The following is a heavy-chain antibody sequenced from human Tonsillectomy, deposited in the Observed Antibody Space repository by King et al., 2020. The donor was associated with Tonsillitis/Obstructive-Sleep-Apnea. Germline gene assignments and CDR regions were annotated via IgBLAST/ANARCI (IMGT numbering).Heavy chain of an antibody. V-gene: IGHV3-49*04. CDR3: TRGTPGVYY. D-gene: IGHD2-15*01. J-gene: IGHJ4*02. CDR1: GFTFGDYA. CDR2: IRSETYGGTT. Sequence: VQLVESGGGLVQPGRSLRLSCTASGFTFGDYAMNWVRQAPGQGLEWVGFIRSETYGGTTEYAASVKGRFSISRDDSKTIAYLQMDSLKTGDTAVYYCTRGTPGVYYWGQGALVTVSP.